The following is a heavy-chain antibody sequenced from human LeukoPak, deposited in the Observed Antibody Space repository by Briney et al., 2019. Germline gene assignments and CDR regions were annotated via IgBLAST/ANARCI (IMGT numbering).Heavy chain of an antibody. CDR2: IYHSGT. J-gene: IGHJ3*02. CDR3: ARVPSGGNSYYDAFDI. Sequence: SETLSLTCAVYGGSFSGYYWSWIRQPPGKGLEWIGEIYHSGTNYNPSLKSRVTISVDTSKNHFSLKLSSVTAADTAVYYCARVPSGGNSYYDAFDIWGQGTMVTVSS. D-gene: IGHD4-23*01. CDR1: GGSFSGYY. V-gene: IGHV4-34*01.